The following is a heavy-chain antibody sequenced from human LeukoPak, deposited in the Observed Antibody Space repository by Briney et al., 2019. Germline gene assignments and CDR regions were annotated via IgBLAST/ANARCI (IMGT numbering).Heavy chain of an antibody. CDR3: ARDRGYSSSWEPHSWFDS. Sequence: SETLSLTCTVSGGSISSYYWSWIRQPAGKGLEWIGRIYTSGSTNYNPSLKSRVTMSVDTSKNQFSLKLSSVTAADTAVYYCARDRGYSSSWEPHSWFDSWGQGTLVTVSS. J-gene: IGHJ5*01. D-gene: IGHD6-13*01. CDR2: IYTSGST. CDR1: GGSISSYY. V-gene: IGHV4-4*07.